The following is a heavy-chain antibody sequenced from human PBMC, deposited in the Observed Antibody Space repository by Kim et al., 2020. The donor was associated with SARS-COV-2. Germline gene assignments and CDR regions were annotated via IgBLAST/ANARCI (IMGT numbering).Heavy chain of an antibody. V-gene: IGHV3-66*04. CDR2: IHTGGAT. Sequence: GGSLRLSCAVSGFSVSGDYMNWVRQAPGKGLECVSVIHTGGATFYADSVKGRFTISRDSSKNTLYLQRNSLRVEDTAVYYCARHDWFDPWGEGTLVTVSS. CDR3: ARHDWFDP. J-gene: IGHJ5*02. CDR1: GFSVSGDY.